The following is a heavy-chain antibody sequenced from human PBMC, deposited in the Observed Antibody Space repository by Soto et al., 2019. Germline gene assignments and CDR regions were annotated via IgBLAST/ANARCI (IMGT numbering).Heavy chain of an antibody. J-gene: IGHJ4*02. CDR3: AKGAEVRFLEWLFPYFDY. D-gene: IGHD3-3*01. V-gene: IGHV3-23*01. Sequence: EVQLLESGGGLVQPGGSLRLSCAASGFTFSRYAMSWVRQAPGKGLEWVSAIIGGGGSTYYADSVKGRFTISRDNSKNTLYMQMNSLRAEDTAVYYCAKGAEVRFLEWLFPYFDYWGQGTLVTVSS. CDR1: GFTFSRYA. CDR2: IIGGGGST.